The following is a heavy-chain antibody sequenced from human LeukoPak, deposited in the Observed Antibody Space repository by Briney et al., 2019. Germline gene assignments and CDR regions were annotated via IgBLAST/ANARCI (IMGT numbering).Heavy chain of an antibody. CDR1: GGSISSSSYY. CDR3: ARHDDPSPYYYGSGNLYWFDP. Sequence: SETLSLTCNVSGGSISSSSYYWGWIRQPPGKGLEWIGSIYYSGSTYYNPSLKSRVTISVDTSKNQFSLKLSSVTAADTAVYYCARHDDPSPYYYGSGNLYWFDPWGQGTLVTVSS. V-gene: IGHV4-39*01. J-gene: IGHJ5*02. D-gene: IGHD3-10*01. CDR2: IYYSGST.